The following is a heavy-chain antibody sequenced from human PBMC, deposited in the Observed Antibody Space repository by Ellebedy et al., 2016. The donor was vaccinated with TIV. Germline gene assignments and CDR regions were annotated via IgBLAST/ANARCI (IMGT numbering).Heavy chain of an antibody. CDR3: ARYSGSYGGYDY. J-gene: IGHJ4*02. CDR2: IDPSDSYT. V-gene: IGHV5-10-1*01. D-gene: IGHD1-26*01. CDR1: GYSFSTFW. Sequence: GESLKISCKGSGYSFSTFWVIWVRQRPGKGLESMGRIDPSDSYTNYSPSFQGHVTMSADTSIRTAYLEWRSLKASDTAIYYCARYSGSYGGYDYWGQGTLVTVSS.